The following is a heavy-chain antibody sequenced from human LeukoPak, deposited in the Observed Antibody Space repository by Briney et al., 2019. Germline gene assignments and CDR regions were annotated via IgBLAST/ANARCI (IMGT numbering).Heavy chain of an antibody. CDR2: IYYSGST. Sequence: QPSQTLSLTCTVSGGSISSGGYYWSWIRQHPGKGLEWIGYIYYSGSTYYNPSLKSRVTISVDTSKNQFSLKLSSVTAADTAVYYSARGNRGVYAFDIWGQGTMVTVSS. CDR1: GGSISSGGYY. J-gene: IGHJ3*02. V-gene: IGHV4-31*03. D-gene: IGHD3-10*01. CDR3: ARGNRGVYAFDI.